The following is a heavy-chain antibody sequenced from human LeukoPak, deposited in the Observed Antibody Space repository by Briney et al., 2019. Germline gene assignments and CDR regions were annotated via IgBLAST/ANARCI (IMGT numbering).Heavy chain of an antibody. J-gene: IGHJ4*02. Sequence: PGGSLRLSCAASGFTFSSYAMTWVRQAPGKGLEWVSGISGTGGRTYYADSVKGRFSISRDNSKNTLYLQMNSLRAEDTAIYYCAKRLYTSSWAPDDYWGQGTLVTVSS. D-gene: IGHD6-13*01. CDR1: GFTFSSYA. CDR3: AKRLYTSSWAPDDY. V-gene: IGHV3-23*01. CDR2: ISGTGGRT.